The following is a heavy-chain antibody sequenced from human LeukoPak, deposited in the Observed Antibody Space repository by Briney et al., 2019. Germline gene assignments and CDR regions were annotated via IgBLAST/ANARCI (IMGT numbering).Heavy chain of an antibody. Sequence: PGRSLRLSCAASGFTFSSYGMHWVRQAPGKGLEWVAVIWYDGSNKYYADSVKGRFTISRDNSKNTLYLQMNSLRAGDTAVYYCARGPKYNYYGMDVWGQGTTVTVSS. CDR1: GFTFSSYG. CDR2: IWYDGSNK. J-gene: IGHJ6*02. CDR3: ARGPKYNYYGMDV. V-gene: IGHV3-33*01.